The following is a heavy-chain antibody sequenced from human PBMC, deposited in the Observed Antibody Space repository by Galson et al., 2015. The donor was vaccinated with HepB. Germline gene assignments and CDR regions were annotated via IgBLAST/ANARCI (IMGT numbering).Heavy chain of an antibody. J-gene: IGHJ4*02. CDR3: AREAGIAAAGPFDY. CDR1: GFTFSSYW. V-gene: IGHV3-7*01. CDR2: IKQDGSEK. D-gene: IGHD6-13*01. Sequence: SLRLSCAASGFTFSSYWMSWVRQAPGRGLEWVVNIKQDGSEKYYVDSVKGRFTISRDNAKNSLYLQVNSLRAEDTAVYYCAREAGIAAAGPFDYWGQGTLVTVSS.